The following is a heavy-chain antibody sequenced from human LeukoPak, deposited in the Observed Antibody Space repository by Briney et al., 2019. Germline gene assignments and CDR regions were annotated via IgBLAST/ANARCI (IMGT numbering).Heavy chain of an antibody. CDR3: ARGLRGQQWLVRGFDY. J-gene: IGHJ4*02. Sequence: GASVKVSCTASGYTFTGYYMHWVRQAPGQGLEWMGWINPNSGGTNYAQKFQGRVTMTRDTSISTAYMELSRLRSDDTAVYYCARGLRGQQWLVRGFDYWGQGTLVTVSS. D-gene: IGHD6-19*01. CDR2: INPNSGGT. V-gene: IGHV1-2*02. CDR1: GYTFTGYY.